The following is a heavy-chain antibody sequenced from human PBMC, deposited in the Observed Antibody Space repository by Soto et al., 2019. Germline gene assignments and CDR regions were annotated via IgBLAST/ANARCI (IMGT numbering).Heavy chain of an antibody. CDR2: IGQDGSEK. Sequence: GGSLRLSCAASGFAFSRDWMSWVRQAPGKGLEWVANIGQDGSEKYCVDSVKGQITISRDNTKNSLYLQMNSLSAEDTAVYYCARGPNWGQGTLVTVSS. CDR3: ARGPN. CDR1: GFAFSRDW. J-gene: IGHJ4*02. V-gene: IGHV3-7*01.